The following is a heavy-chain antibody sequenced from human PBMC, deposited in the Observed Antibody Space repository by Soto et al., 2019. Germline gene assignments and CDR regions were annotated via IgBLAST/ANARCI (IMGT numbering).Heavy chain of an antibody. CDR2: IYYSGST. J-gene: IGHJ5*02. CDR1: GGSISSYY. CDR3: ARAVEHYDFWSGAPSTNWFDP. Sequence: SETLSLTCTVSGGSISSYYWSWIRQPPGKGLEWIGYIYYSGSTNYNPSLKSRVTISVDTSKNQFSLELSSVTAEDTAVYYCARAVEHYDFWSGAPSTNWFDPWGQGTLVTVSS. D-gene: IGHD3-3*01. V-gene: IGHV4-59*12.